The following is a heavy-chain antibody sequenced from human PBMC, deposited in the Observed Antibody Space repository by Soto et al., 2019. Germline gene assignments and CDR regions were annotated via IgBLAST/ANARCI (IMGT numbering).Heavy chain of an antibody. V-gene: IGHV4-39*01. Sequence: PSETLSLTCTVSGGSISSYYWSWIRQPPGKGLEWIGSIYYIGNTYYNPSLKSRVTISIDTSENQFSLRLNSVTAADTAVYFCARRGSAVSVATGFDPWGQGTPVTVSS. CDR3: ARRGSAVSVATGFDP. CDR2: IYYIGNT. J-gene: IGHJ5*02. D-gene: IGHD1-1*01. CDR1: GGSISSYY.